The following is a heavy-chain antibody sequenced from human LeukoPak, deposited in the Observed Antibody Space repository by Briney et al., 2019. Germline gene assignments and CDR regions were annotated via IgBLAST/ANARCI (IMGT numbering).Heavy chain of an antibody. CDR2: INTNTGNP. D-gene: IGHD6-13*01. CDR1: GYTFTSYA. J-gene: IGHJ4*02. CDR3: ARGYSSSWYDKDY. V-gene: IGHV7-4-1*02. Sequence: GSVKVSCKACGYTFTSYAMNWVRQAPGQGLEWMGWINTNTGNPTYAQGFTGRFVFSLDTSVSTAYLQISSLKAEDTAVYYCARGYSSSWYDKDYWGQGTLVTVSS.